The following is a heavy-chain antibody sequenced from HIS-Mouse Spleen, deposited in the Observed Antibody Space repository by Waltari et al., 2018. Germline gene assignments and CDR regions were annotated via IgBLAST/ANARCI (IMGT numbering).Heavy chain of an antibody. Sequence: QVQLQQWGAGLLKPSETLSLTCAVYGGSFSGYYWSWIRQPPGKGLEWIGEINHSGSTNYNPSLKSRVTISVDTSKNQFSLKLSSVTAADTAVYYCARRTMVRGVKGFDYWGQGTLVTVSS. J-gene: IGHJ4*02. D-gene: IGHD3-10*01. V-gene: IGHV4-34*01. CDR1: GGSFSGYY. CDR2: INHSGST. CDR3: ARRTMVRGVKGFDY.